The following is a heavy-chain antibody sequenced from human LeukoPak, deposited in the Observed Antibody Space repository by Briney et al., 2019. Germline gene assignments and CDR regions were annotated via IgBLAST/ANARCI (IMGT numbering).Heavy chain of an antibody. CDR1: GFTFSSYA. CDR2: ISGSGGST. CDR3: AKEARGDGYKHLFDY. V-gene: IGHV3-23*01. D-gene: IGHD5-24*01. J-gene: IGHJ4*02. Sequence: GGSLRLSCAASGFTFSSYAMSWVRQATGKGLEWVSAISGSGGSTYYADSVKGRFTISRDNSKNTLYLQMNSLGAEDTAVYYCAKEARGDGYKHLFDYWGRGTLVTVSS.